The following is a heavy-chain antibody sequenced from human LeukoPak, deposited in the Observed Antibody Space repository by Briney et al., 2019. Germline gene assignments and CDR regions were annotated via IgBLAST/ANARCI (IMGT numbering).Heavy chain of an antibody. V-gene: IGHV1-69*13. CDR3: ARHSIAAAVGYYYYGMDV. J-gene: IGHJ6*02. CDR2: IIPIFGTA. CDR1: GGTFSSYA. Sequence: ASVKVSCKAYGGTFSSYAISWVRQAPGQGLEWIGGIIPIFGTANYAQKFQGRVTITADESTSTAYMELSSLRSEDTAVYYCARHSIAAAVGYYYYGMDVRGQGTTVTVSS. D-gene: IGHD6-13*01.